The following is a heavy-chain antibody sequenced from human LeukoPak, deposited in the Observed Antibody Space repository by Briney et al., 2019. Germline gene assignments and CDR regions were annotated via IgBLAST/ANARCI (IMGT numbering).Heavy chain of an antibody. D-gene: IGHD3-3*01. CDR2: IYTSGST. Sequence: SETLSLTRTVSGGSISSYYWSWIRQPAGKGLEWIGRIYTSGSTNYNPSLKSRVTMSVDTSKNQFSLKLSSVTAADTAVYYCARDNSIFGVVTPGYYYYYMDVWGKGTTVTVSS. CDR1: GGSISSYY. J-gene: IGHJ6*03. V-gene: IGHV4-4*07. CDR3: ARDNSIFGVVTPGYYYYYMDV.